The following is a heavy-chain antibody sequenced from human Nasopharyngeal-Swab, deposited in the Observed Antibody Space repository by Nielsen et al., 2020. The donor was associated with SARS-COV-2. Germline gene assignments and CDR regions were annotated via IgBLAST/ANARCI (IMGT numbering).Heavy chain of an antibody. J-gene: IGHJ4*02. CDR3: ASDRGWEYTGYGSLDY. Sequence: GGSLRLSCATSGFTFTDYVMTWVRQAPGKGLEWISYIHPTASHIYYADSVRGRFTISRDNAKKSLYLQMESLRPEDAAVYYCASDRGWEYTGYGSLDYWGQGVLVTVSS. CDR2: IHPTASHI. CDR1: GFTFTDYV. D-gene: IGHD5-12*01. V-gene: IGHV3-48*01.